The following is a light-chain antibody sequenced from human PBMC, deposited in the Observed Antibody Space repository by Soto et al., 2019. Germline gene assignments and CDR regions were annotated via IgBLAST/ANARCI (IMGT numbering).Light chain of an antibody. Sequence: DIQMTQSPSSLSASVGDRVTITCRASQSISSYLNWYQHKPGKAPRLLIYAASSLQSGVPSRFSGSGSGTDFTLTISRLQPEDSATYYCQQSYSTPVDFGQGTKLEIK. CDR1: QSISSY. CDR2: AAS. CDR3: QQSYSTPVD. V-gene: IGKV1-39*01. J-gene: IGKJ2*01.